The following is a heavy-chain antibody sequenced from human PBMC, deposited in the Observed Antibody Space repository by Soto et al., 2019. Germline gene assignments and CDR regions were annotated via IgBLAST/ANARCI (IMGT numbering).Heavy chain of an antibody. D-gene: IGHD3-3*01. CDR2: INHSGST. V-gene: IGHV4-34*01. Sequence: PSETLSLTCAVYGGSFSGYYWSWIRQPPGKGLGWIGEINHSGSTNYNPSLKSRVTISVDTSKNQFSLKLSSVTAADTAVYYCARGSVLRFLEWLDYYYYYGMDVWGQGTTVTVSS. J-gene: IGHJ6*02. CDR1: GGSFSGYY. CDR3: ARGSVLRFLEWLDYYYYYGMDV.